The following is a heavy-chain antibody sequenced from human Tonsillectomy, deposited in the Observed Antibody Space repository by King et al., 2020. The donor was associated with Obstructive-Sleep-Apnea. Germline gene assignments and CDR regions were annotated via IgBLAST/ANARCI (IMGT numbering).Heavy chain of an antibody. D-gene: IGHD3-9*01. Sequence: VQLVESGGDLVKPGGSLRLSCAASGFTFSSYSMNWVRQAPGKGLEWVSSISSSSSYIYYADSVKGRFTISRDNAKNSLYLQMNSLRAEDTAVYYCARDLAYYDILTGYYSPNYFDYWGQGTLVTVSS. CDR2: ISSSSSYI. V-gene: IGHV3-21*01. J-gene: IGHJ4*02. CDR3: ARDLAYYDILTGYYSPNYFDY. CDR1: GFTFSSYS.